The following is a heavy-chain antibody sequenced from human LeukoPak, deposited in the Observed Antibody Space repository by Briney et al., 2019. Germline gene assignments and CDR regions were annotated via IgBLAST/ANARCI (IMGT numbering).Heavy chain of an antibody. V-gene: IGHV4-4*07. D-gene: IGHD1-14*01. CDR1: GGSISGFY. J-gene: IGHJ4*02. CDR2: IYTSGSP. Sequence: SETLSLTCTVSGGSISGFYWSWFRQPAGKGLEWIGRIYTSGSPNYNPSLKSRVTISLDKSTNQFSLKLSSVTAADTAVYYCARHKGGTLFDYWGQGTLVTVSS. CDR3: ARHKGGTLFDY.